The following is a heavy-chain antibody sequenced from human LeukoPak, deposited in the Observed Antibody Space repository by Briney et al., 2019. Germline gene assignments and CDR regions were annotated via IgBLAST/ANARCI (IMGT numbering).Heavy chain of an antibody. J-gene: IGHJ4*02. Sequence: SQTLSLTCDISGDSVSSNSAAWDWIRQSPSRGLEWRGRTYYRSTWYNDYAVSVKSLISINPDTCKTQFCLQLISVTTEGTAVYYCSRDFRYCSGGSCYTVFDYWGEGTLVTVSS. CDR3: SRDFRYCSGGSCYTVFDY. D-gene: IGHD2-15*01. CDR2: TYYRSTWYN. CDR1: GDSVSSNSAA. V-gene: IGHV6-1*01.